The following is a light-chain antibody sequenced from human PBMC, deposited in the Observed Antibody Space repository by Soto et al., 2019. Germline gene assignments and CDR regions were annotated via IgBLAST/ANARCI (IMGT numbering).Light chain of an antibody. CDR1: SSDIGPYNH. CDR3: SSYTSTDILYV. V-gene: IGLV2-14*01. J-gene: IGLJ1*01. CDR2: GVT. Sequence: QSVLTQPASVSGSPGQSITISCTGSSSDIGPYNHVSWYQQHPGKAPQLIIYGVTDRPSGVSNRFSGSKSGNTASLTISGLQAEDEADYYCSSYTSTDILYVLGTGTKVTVL.